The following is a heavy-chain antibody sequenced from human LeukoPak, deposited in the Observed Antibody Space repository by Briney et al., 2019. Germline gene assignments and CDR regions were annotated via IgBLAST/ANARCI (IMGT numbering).Heavy chain of an antibody. CDR2: ISSSSSYI. CDR3: ARDGITMIVVIDGGMDV. CDR1: GFTFSSYN. V-gene: IGHV3-21*01. Sequence: GGSLRLSCAASGFTFSSYNMNWVRQAPGKGLEWVSSISSSSSYIYYADSVKGRFTISRDNAKKSLYLQMNSLRAEDTAVYYCARDGITMIVVIDGGMDVWGQGTTVTVSS. J-gene: IGHJ6*02. D-gene: IGHD3-22*01.